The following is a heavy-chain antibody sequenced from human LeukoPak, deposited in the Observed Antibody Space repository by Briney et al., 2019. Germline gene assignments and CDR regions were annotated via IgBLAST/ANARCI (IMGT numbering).Heavy chain of an antibody. D-gene: IGHD1-1*01. V-gene: IGHV3-7*01. J-gene: IGHJ4*02. CDR3: KSGGAAPGSFDY. Sequence: GGSLRLSCAASGFTFSSYWMSWMRQAPGKGLEWVANIKYDGNEEYYVDSVKGRFTISRDDAKNSLYLQLNSLRVEDTAVYYCKSGGAAPGSFDYWGQGTLVTVS. CDR2: IKYDGNEE. CDR1: GFTFSSYW.